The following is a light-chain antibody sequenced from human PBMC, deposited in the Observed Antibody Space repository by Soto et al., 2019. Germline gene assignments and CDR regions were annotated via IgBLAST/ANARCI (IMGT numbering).Light chain of an antibody. J-gene: IGKJ1*01. V-gene: IGKV1-39*01. Sequence: DIQMTPSPSSLSASVGDRVTITCRASQSISSYLNWYQQKPGKAPKLLIYAASSLQSGVPSRFSGSGSGTDFTLTISSLEPEDFAVYYCQQRSNWPRTFGQGTKVDIK. CDR3: QQRSNWPRT. CDR2: AAS. CDR1: QSISSY.